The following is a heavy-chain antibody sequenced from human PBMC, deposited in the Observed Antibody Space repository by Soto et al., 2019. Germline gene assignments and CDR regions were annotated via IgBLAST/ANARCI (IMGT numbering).Heavy chain of an antibody. J-gene: IGHJ6*02. V-gene: IGHV3-30-3*01. CDR1: GFTFSSFA. Sequence: QVNLVESGGGVVQPGKSLRLSCATSGFTFSSFAMQWVGQAPGKGLEWVAGISYAGTTEFYADYVKGRFTISREYSKNTLNLQMSSLRPDDTAVYFCARVTNLIGAVAGPYYYYYGFDVWGQGTTVTVSS. CDR2: ISYAGTTE. CDR3: ARVTNLIGAVAGPYYYYYGFDV. D-gene: IGHD6-19*01.